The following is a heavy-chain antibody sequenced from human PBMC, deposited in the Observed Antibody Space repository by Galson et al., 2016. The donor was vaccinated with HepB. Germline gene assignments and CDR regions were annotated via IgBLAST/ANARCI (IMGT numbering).Heavy chain of an antibody. V-gene: IGHV1-3*01. Sequence: SVKVSCKASGYTFSNHGVNWVRQAPGQRLEWMGWVNPGNGDTRYSQNFQGRATITSDTSATTVYMELNRLTSEDTAVYYCVRDPVGGWAPFDYWGQGTLVTVSS. CDR3: VRDPVGGWAPFDY. CDR1: GYTFSNHG. J-gene: IGHJ4*02. D-gene: IGHD6-19*01. CDR2: VNPGNGDT.